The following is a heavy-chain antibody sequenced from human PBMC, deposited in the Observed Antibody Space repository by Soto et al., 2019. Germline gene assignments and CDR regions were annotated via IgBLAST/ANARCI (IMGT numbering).Heavy chain of an antibody. D-gene: IGHD2-2*01. J-gene: IGHJ4*02. CDR3: ARERVVVPAAISYFDY. V-gene: IGHV1-3*01. CDR2: INAGNGNT. Sequence: ASVKVSCKASGYTFTSYAMHWVRQAPGQRLEWMGWINAGNGNTKYSQKFQGRVTITRDTSASTAYMELSSLRSEDTAVYYCARERVVVPAAISYFDYWGQGTLVTVSS. CDR1: GYTFTSYA.